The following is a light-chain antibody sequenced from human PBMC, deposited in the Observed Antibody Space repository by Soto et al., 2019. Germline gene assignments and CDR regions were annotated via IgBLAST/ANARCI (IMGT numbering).Light chain of an antibody. J-gene: IGLJ3*02. CDR3: GADHGSGGNFVNWV. CDR1: SGYSNYK. CDR2: VGTGGIVG. Sequence: QLVLTQPPSASASLGASVTLTCTLSSGYSNYKVDWYQQRPGKGPRFVMRVGTGGIVGSKGDGIPDRFSVLGSGLNRYLTIKNIQEEDESDYHCGADHGSGGNFVNWVFGGGTKLTVL. V-gene: IGLV9-49*01.